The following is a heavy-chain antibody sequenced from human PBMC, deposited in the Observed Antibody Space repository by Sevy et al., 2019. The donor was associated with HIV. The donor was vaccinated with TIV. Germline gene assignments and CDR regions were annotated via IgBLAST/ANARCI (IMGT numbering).Heavy chain of an antibody. J-gene: IGHJ4*02. V-gene: IGHV3-23*01. Sequence: GGSLRLSCAASGFTFSSYAMSWVRQAPGKGLEWVSAISGSGGSTYYADSVKGRFTISRDNSKNTLYLQMNSLRAEDTAVYYCAKDGHISMVRGVITYFDYWGQGTLVTVSS. D-gene: IGHD3-10*01. CDR3: AKDGHISMVRGVITYFDY. CDR2: ISGSGGST. CDR1: GFTFSSYA.